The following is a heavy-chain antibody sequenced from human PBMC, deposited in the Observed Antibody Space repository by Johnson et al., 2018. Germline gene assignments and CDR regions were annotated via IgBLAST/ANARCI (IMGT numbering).Heavy chain of an antibody. CDR3: ARDIGYGDY. Sequence: VQLVQSGGGLVQSGESLRLSCAASGFTLSNYWMAWVRQAPGKGPEWVASIKQDASEKNYVDSVKGRFTISRDNAKNSVYLQMNSLSADDTAVYYCARDIGYGDYWGQGTLVTVFS. V-gene: IGHV3-7*01. J-gene: IGHJ4*02. CDR1: GFTLSNYW. CDR2: IKQDASEK. D-gene: IGHD5-18*01.